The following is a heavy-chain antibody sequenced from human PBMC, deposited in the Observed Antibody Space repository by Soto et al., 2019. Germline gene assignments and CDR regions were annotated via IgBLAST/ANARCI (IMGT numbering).Heavy chain of an antibody. D-gene: IGHD3-22*01. Sequence: EVQLVESGGGLVKPGGSLRLSCAASGFTFSNAWMSWVRQAPGKGLEWVGRIKSKTDGGTTDYAAPVKGRFTISRDDSKNTLYLQMNSLKTEDTAVYYCTTSGEYYDSSGYYSGYYYGMDVWGQGTTVTVSS. CDR1: GFTFSNAW. V-gene: IGHV3-15*01. CDR2: IKSKTDGGTT. CDR3: TTSGEYYDSSGYYSGYYYGMDV. J-gene: IGHJ6*02.